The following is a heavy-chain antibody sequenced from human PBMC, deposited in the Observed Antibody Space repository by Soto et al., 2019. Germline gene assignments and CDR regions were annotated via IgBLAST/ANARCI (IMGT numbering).Heavy chain of an antibody. V-gene: IGHV4-31*03. CDR3: AREDYGDYNYFDY. CDR2: IYYSGST. Sequence: QVQLQESGPGLVKPSQTLSLTCTVSGGSISSGGYYWSWIRQHPGKGLQWIGYIYYSGSTYYNPSLERRVTISVDTSKNQFSLKLSSVTAADTAVYYCAREDYGDYNYFDYWGQGTLVTVSS. J-gene: IGHJ4*02. CDR1: GGSISSGGYY. D-gene: IGHD4-17*01.